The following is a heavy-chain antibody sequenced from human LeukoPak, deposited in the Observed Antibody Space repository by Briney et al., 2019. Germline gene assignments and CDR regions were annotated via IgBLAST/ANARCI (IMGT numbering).Heavy chain of an antibody. CDR3: AKGTGYYYYYYMDV. V-gene: IGHV3-9*01. CDR1: GFTFDDYA. CDR2: ISWNSGSI. Sequence: GGSLRLSCAASGFTFDDYAMHWVRQAPGKGLEGVSGISWNSGSIGYAGSVKGRFTISRDNAKNSLYLQMNSLRAEDTALYYCAKGTGYYYYYYMDVWGKGTTVTVSS. J-gene: IGHJ6*03.